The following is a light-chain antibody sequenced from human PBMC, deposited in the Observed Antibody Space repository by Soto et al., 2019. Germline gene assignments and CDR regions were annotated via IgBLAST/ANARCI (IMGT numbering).Light chain of an antibody. J-gene: IGKJ1*01. V-gene: IGKV4-1*01. CDR1: QSVLYSSNNKNY. Sequence: DTVMTQSPDSLAVSLGERATINCKSSQSVLYSSNNKNYLAWYQQKPGQPPKLLIYWASTRESGVPDRFSGSGSGTDFTLTISSLQAEDVAVYYCQQYYSTWTFGQGTKVEIK. CDR2: WAS. CDR3: QQYYSTWT.